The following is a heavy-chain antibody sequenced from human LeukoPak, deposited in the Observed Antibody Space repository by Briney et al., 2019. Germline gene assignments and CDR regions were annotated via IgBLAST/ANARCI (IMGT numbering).Heavy chain of an antibody. D-gene: IGHD5-18*01. CDR1: GVSISSYY. CDR2: IYYSGST. Sequence: SETLSLTCTVSGVSISSYYWSWIRQPPGKGLEYIGYIYYSGSTNYNPSLKSRVTISVDTSKNQFSLKLSSVTAADTAVYNCARGRGRDTAIHYWGQGILVTVSS. V-gene: IGHV4-59*01. CDR3: ARGRGRDTAIHY. J-gene: IGHJ4*02.